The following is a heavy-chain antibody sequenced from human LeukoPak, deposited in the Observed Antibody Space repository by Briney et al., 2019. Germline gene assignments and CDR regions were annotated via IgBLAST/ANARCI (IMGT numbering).Heavy chain of an antibody. CDR2: IKQDGSDK. D-gene: IGHD5-24*01. Sequence: GGSLRLSCVASGFSISDHWMTWVRQTPGKGPEWVASIKQDGSDKYYVDSVKGRFTISKDNAKNSLWLQMNSLREEDTAVYYCAQRGIYWGQGTLVTVSS. V-gene: IGHV3-7*01. J-gene: IGHJ4*02. CDR1: GFSISDHW. CDR3: AQRGIY.